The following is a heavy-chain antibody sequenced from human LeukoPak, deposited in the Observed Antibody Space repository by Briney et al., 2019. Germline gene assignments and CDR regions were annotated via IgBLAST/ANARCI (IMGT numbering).Heavy chain of an antibody. CDR1: GGSISSGGYY. Sequence: SETLSLTCTVSGGSISSGGYYWSWIRQPPGKGLEWIGYIYHSGSTYYNPSLKSRVTISVDRSKNQFSLKLSSVTAADTAVYYCARRRFINGYFDYWGQGTLVTVSS. J-gene: IGHJ4*02. CDR2: IYHSGST. CDR3: ARRRFINGYFDY. V-gene: IGHV4-30-2*01. D-gene: IGHD3-10*01.